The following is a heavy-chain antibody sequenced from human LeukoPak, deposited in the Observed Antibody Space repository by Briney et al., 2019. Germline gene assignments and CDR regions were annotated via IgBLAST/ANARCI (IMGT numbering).Heavy chain of an antibody. CDR3: ARVGAYYYDSSGYPSEGWFDP. Sequence: PSQTLSLTCAVSGGSISSGGYSWSWIRQPPGKGLEWIGYIYHSGSTYYNPSLKSRVTISVDRSKNQFSLKLSSVTAADTAVYYCARVGAYYYDSSGYPSEGWFDPWGQGTLVTVSS. J-gene: IGHJ5*02. D-gene: IGHD3-22*01. V-gene: IGHV4-30-2*01. CDR2: IYHSGST. CDR1: GGSISSGGYS.